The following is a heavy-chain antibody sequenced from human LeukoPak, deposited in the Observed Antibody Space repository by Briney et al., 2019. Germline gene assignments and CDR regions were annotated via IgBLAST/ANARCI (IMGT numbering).Heavy chain of an antibody. CDR1: GGSIINYY. CDR3: ARLKYYDSTGYSPGYYMDV. D-gene: IGHD3-22*01. V-gene: IGHV4-4*07. CDR2: IYVTGST. Sequence: PSETLSLTCTVSGGSIINYYWSWIRQPAGTGLGWVGRIYVTGSTIYNPSLQSRLSMSVDTPKNQFSLRLTSVTAADTAVYYCARLKYYDSTGYSPGYYMDVWGKGITVTVSS. J-gene: IGHJ6*03.